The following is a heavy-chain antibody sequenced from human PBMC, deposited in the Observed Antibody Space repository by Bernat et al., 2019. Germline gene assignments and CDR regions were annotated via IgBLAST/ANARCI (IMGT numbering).Heavy chain of an antibody. CDR1: GFTFSSYG. D-gene: IGHD1-26*01. J-gene: IGHJ4*02. V-gene: IGHV3-30*02. CDR3: AKDGGSDWNCDY. Sequence: QVQLVESGGGVVQPGGSLRLSCAASGFTFSSYGMHWVRQAPGKGLEWVAFIRFDGSNKYYADSVKGRFTISRDNSKSTLYLQMNSRRAEDTAVYYCAKDGGSDWNCDYWGQGTLVTVSS. CDR2: IRFDGSNK.